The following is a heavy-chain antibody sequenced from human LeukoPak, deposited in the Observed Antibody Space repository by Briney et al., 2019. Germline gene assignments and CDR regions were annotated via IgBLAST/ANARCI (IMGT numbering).Heavy chain of an antibody. V-gene: IGHV3-7*01. CDR2: IKQDGSEK. CDR3: ARDNETPVLRYFEPATVYYYGMDV. Sequence: GGSLRLSCAASGFTFSSYWMSWVRQAPGKGLEWVANIKQDGSEKYYVDSVKGRFTISRDNAKNSLYLQMNSLRAEDTAVYYCARDNETPVLRYFEPATVYYYGMDVWGQGTTVTVSS. D-gene: IGHD3-9*01. J-gene: IGHJ6*02. CDR1: GFTFSSYW.